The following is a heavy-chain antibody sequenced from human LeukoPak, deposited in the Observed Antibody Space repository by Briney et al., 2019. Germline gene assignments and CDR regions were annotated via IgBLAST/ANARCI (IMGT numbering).Heavy chain of an antibody. D-gene: IGHD3-10*01. Sequence: SETLSLTCSVSGYSISIADYWGWIRQSPGKGLEWIGSISHSGSTYYNPSLKSRVTISVDTSRNQFSLKLTSVTAADTAVYYCARGKADYYALGSYYTVSFDYWGQGTLVTVSS. CDR3: ARGKADYYALGSYYTVSFDY. V-gene: IGHV4-38-2*02. J-gene: IGHJ4*02. CDR1: GYSISIADY. CDR2: ISHSGST.